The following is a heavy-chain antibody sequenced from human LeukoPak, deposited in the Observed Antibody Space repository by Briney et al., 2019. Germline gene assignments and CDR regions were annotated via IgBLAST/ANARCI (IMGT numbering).Heavy chain of an antibody. D-gene: IGHD2-2*01. CDR2: IDPSDSYT. V-gene: IGHV5-10-1*01. CDR3: ARRRYQLLDFDY. Sequence: GESPKISCKGSGYSFTSYWISWVRQMPGKGLEWMGRIDPSDSYTNYSPSFQGHVTISADKSISTAYLQWSSLKASDTAMYYCARRRYQLLDFDYWGQGTLVTVSS. CDR1: GYSFTSYW. J-gene: IGHJ4*02.